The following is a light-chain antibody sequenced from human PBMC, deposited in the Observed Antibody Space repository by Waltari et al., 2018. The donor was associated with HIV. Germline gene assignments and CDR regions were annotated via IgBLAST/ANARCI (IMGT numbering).Light chain of an antibody. CDR3: NSYAGSNNWV. CDR2: EVN. CDR1: SSDVGGSKY. J-gene: IGLJ3*02. Sequence: QSALTQPPSASGSPGQSVTISCTGTSSDVGGSKYVSWYQQHPGKAPKLMIYEVNKRPSGVPKRFSGSKSANTASLTVSGLQADDEADYYCNSYAGSNNWVFGGGTKLTVL. V-gene: IGLV2-8*01.